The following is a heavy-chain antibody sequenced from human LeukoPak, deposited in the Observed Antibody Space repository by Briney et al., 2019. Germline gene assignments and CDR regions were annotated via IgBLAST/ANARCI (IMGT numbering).Heavy chain of an antibody. CDR2: INHSGST. J-gene: IGHJ4*02. CDR3: ARGYYYGSGSPRYYFDY. V-gene: IGHV4-34*01. D-gene: IGHD3-10*01. Sequence: SETLSLTCAVYGGSFSGYYWSWIRQPPGKGLEWIGEINHSGSTNYNPSLKSRVTISVDTSKNQFSLKLSSVTAADTAVYYCARGYYYGSGSPRYYFDYWGQGTLVTVSS. CDR1: GGSFSGYY.